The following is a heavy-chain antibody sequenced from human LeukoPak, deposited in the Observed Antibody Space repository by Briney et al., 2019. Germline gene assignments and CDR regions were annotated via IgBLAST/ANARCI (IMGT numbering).Heavy chain of an antibody. Sequence: SVKVSCKASGGTFSSYAISWVRQAPGQGLEWMGRIIPILGIANYAQKFQGRVTITADKSTSTAYMELSSLRSEDTAVYYCARDRHIVVVIANDAFDIWGQGTMVTVSS. CDR2: IIPILGIA. CDR1: GGTFSSYA. D-gene: IGHD2-21*01. CDR3: ARDRHIVVVIANDAFDI. V-gene: IGHV1-69*04. J-gene: IGHJ3*02.